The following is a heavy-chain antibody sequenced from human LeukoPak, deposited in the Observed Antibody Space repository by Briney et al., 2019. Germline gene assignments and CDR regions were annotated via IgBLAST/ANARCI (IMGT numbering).Heavy chain of an antibody. D-gene: IGHD1-14*01. CDR2: IYSGGGT. J-gene: IGHJ6*02. CDR1: GFTVRSNF. CDR3: ARVGTTNPYYYGMDV. Sequence: GGSLRLSCAASGFTVRSNFMSCVRQDPGKGLEWVSVIYSGGGTYYADYLKGRFTISRDNSKNTLYLQMNSLRAEDTAVYYCARVGTTNPYYYGMDVWGQGTTVTVSS. V-gene: IGHV3-53*01.